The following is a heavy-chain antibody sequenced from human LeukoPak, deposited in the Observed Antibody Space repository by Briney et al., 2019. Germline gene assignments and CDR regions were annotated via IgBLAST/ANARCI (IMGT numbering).Heavy chain of an antibody. Sequence: SVKVSCKASGGTFSSYAISWVRQAPGQGLEWMGGIIPIFGTANYAQKFQGRVTITADKSTSTAYMELSSLRSEDTAVYYCARVGSDYGGSSANWGQGTLVTVSS. J-gene: IGHJ4*02. V-gene: IGHV1-69*06. D-gene: IGHD4-23*01. CDR3: ARVGSDYGGSSAN. CDR2: IIPIFGTA. CDR1: GGTFSSYA.